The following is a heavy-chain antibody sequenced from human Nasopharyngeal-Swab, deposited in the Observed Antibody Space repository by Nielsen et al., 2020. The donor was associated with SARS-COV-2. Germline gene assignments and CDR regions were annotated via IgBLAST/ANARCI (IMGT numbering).Heavy chain of an antibody. J-gene: IGHJ6*02. CDR1: GFTFSSYS. CDR3: AREPAARPPAPDYYYYYGMDV. V-gene: IGHV3-48*02. CDR2: ISSSSSTI. Sequence: GVLKISCAASGFTFSSYSMNWVRQAPGKGLEWVSYISSSSSTIHYADSVKGRFTISRDNAKNSLYLQMNSLRDEDTAVYYCAREPAARPPAPDYYYYYGMDVWGQGTTVTVSS. D-gene: IGHD6-6*01.